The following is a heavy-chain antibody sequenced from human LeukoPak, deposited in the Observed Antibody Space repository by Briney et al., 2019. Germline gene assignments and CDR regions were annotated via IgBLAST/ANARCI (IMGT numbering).Heavy chain of an antibody. D-gene: IGHD5-12*01. CDR1: GFTFSSYS. CDR2: ISGSGGST. Sequence: PGGSLRLSCAASGFTFSSYSMNWVRQAPGKGLEWVSAISGSGGSTYYADSVKGRFTISRDNSKNTLYLQMNSLRAEDTAVYYCAKEIVAASTIDYWGQGTLVTVSS. CDR3: AKEIVAASTIDY. V-gene: IGHV3-23*01. J-gene: IGHJ4*02.